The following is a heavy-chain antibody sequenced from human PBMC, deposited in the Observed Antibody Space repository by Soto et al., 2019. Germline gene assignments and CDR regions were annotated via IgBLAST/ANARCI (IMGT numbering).Heavy chain of an antibody. Sequence: SETLYLTCTVSGGSISSYYWSWIWQPPGKGLEWIGYIYYSGSTNYNPSLKSRVTISVDTSKNQFSLKLSSVTAADTAVYYCARDQGYCSSTSCLYDRYYYGMDVWGQGTTVTVSS. CDR3: ARDQGYCSSTSCLYDRYYYGMDV. CDR1: GGSISSYY. J-gene: IGHJ6*02. CDR2: IYYSGST. D-gene: IGHD2-2*01. V-gene: IGHV4-59*01.